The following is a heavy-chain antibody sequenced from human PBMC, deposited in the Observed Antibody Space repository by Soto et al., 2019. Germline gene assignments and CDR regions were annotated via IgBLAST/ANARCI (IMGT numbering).Heavy chain of an antibody. Sequence: SETLSLTCTVSGGSISSYYWSWIRQPPGKGLEWIGYIYYSGSTNYNPSLKSRVTISVDTSKNQFSLKLSSVTAADTAVYYCARDSGSYYYRVDAFDIWGQGTMVTVSS. D-gene: IGHD1-26*01. CDR3: ARDSGSYYYRVDAFDI. V-gene: IGHV4-59*01. CDR2: IYYSGST. CDR1: GGSISSYY. J-gene: IGHJ3*02.